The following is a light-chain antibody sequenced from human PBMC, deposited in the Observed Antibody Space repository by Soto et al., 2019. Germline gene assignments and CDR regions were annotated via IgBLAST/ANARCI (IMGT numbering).Light chain of an antibody. CDR3: SSYTSSSP. J-gene: IGLJ1*01. V-gene: IGLV2-14*01. CDR2: DVS. CDR1: SSDVGGYNY. Sequence: QSVLTQPASVSGSPGQSITISCTGTSSDVGGYNYVSWYQQHPGKAPKLMIYDVSNRPSGVSNRFSGSKSGNTASLTISGLQAEDKADYYCSSYTSSSPFGTGTKVTVL.